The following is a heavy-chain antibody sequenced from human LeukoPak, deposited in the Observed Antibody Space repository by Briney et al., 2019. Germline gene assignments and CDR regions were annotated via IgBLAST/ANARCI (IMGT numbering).Heavy chain of an antibody. D-gene: IGHD1-26*01. CDR3: ARDLDQYSGRYGGFGHDF. V-gene: IGHV1-18*01. Sequence: ASVKVSCKASGYTFTSYGINRVRQAPGQGLEWMRWISAYNGNTNYAQKLQGRVTMTTDTSTSTAYMELRSLRSDDTAVYYCARDLDQYSGRYGGFGHDFWGQGTLVTVSS. CDR2: ISAYNGNT. J-gene: IGHJ4*02. CDR1: GYTFTSYG.